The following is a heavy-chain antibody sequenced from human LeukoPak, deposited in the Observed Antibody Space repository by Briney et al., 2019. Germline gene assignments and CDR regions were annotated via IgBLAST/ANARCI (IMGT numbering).Heavy chain of an antibody. CDR3: ARDYSSGWYWFDP. V-gene: IGHV1-2*02. J-gene: IGHJ5*02. Sequence: ASVKVSCKASGDTFTSYYMHWVRQAPGQGLEWMGWINPNSGGTNYAQKFQGRVTMTRDTSISTAYMELSRLRSDDTAVYYCARDYSSGWYWFDPWGQGTLVTVSS. CDR2: INPNSGGT. D-gene: IGHD6-19*01. CDR1: GDTFTSYY.